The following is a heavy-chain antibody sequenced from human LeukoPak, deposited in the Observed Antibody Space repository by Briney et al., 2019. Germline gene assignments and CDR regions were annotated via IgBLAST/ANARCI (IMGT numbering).Heavy chain of an antibody. D-gene: IGHD3-10*01. Sequence: PGGSLRLSCTASGFTFSTYWMSWVRQAPGKGLEWVANTREDGSEKYYVDSVKGRFTISRDNAKNSLYLQMNSLRAEDTAVYYCARDLAGHYYGSGSSFDYWGQGTLDTVSP. V-gene: IGHV3-7*01. J-gene: IGHJ4*02. CDR1: GFTFSTYW. CDR3: ARDLAGHYYGSGSSFDY. CDR2: TREDGSEK.